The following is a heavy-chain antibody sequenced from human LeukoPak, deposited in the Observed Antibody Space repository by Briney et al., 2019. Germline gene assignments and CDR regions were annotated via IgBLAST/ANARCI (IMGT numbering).Heavy chain of an antibody. V-gene: IGHV3-23*01. CDR1: GFTFSSYA. Sequence: GASLRLSCAASGFTFSSYAMSWVRQAPGKGLEWVSAISGSGGSTYYADSVKGRFTISRDNSKNTLYLQMNSLRAEDTAVYYCAKGGYRGYDSGGYFDYWGQGTLVTVSS. CDR2: ISGSGGST. J-gene: IGHJ4*02. CDR3: AKGGYRGYDSGGYFDY. D-gene: IGHD5-12*01.